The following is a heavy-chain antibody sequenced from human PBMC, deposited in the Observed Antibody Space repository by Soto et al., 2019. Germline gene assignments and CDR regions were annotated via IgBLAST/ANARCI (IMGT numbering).Heavy chain of an antibody. CDR2: IYYSGST. CDR1: GGSISSGGYY. J-gene: IGHJ4*02. D-gene: IGHD3-10*01. Sequence: TPALTCTVSGGSISSGGYYWSWIRQHPGKGLEWIGYIYYSGSTYYNPSLKSRVTISVDTSKNQFSLKLSSVTAADTAVYYCSREFSYGSGSEEIDYWGQGTLVTVSS. V-gene: IGHV4-31*03. CDR3: SREFSYGSGSEEIDY.